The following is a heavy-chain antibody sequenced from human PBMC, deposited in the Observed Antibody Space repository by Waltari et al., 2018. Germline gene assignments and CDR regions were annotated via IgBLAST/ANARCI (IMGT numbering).Heavy chain of an antibody. CDR1: GYTFTDHY. CDR3: ARGPLGAAHWFDS. CDR2: VEPELGDT. V-gene: IGHV1-69-2*01. Sequence: EVQLVQSGAEVQKPGAAARIPRRASGYTFTDHYIHWIQQAPGKGLTWMGRVEPELGDTLFVPQFQGRLTLTADTSRDTAYMELTSLHYDDTAVYYCARGPLGAAHWFDSWGQGTLVTVSS. D-gene: IGHD1-26*01. J-gene: IGHJ5*01.